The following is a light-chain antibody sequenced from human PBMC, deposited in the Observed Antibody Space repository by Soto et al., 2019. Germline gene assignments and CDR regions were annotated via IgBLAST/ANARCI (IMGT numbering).Light chain of an antibody. Sequence: DIHLTQSPSFLSASVGDRVTITCRASQGISNNLAWYQQKSGKPPNLLIYSASTLQSGVPSRFSGSGSETEFSLTIRALQPEDFATYYCQQYNTFLTFGGGTKVDIK. CDR1: QGISNN. CDR3: QQYNTFLT. CDR2: SAS. J-gene: IGKJ4*01. V-gene: IGKV1-9*01.